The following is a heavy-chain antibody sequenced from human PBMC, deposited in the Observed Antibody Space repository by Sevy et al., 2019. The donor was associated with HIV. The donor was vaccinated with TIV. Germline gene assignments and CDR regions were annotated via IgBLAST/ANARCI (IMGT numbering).Heavy chain of an antibody. J-gene: IGHJ4*02. D-gene: IGHD3-22*01. CDR1: GFTFSDYY. CDR2: ISSSGSTI. V-gene: IGHV3-11*01. CDR3: ARETSYDSSGYYQTIYFDY. Sequence: RGSLRLSCAASGFTFSDYYMSWVRQAPGKGLEWVAYISSSGSTIYYADSVKGRFTISRDNAKNSLYLQMNSLRAEDTAVYYCARETSYDSSGYYQTIYFDYWGQGTLVTVSS.